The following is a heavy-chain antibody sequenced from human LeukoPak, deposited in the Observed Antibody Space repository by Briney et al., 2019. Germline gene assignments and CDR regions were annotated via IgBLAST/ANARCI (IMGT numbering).Heavy chain of an antibody. D-gene: IGHD3-9*01. CDR1: GFTVSSYA. CDR2: LGIAGDT. V-gene: IGHV3-13*01. Sequence: GGSLRLSCAASGFTVSSYAMHWVRQPIGKGLEWVSALGIAGDTFYPGSVKGRFTISRENARNSLYLQMNSLRAEDTAIYYCAKVPRQHDNWFDPWGQGTLVTVSS. J-gene: IGHJ5*02. CDR3: AKVPRQHDNWFDP.